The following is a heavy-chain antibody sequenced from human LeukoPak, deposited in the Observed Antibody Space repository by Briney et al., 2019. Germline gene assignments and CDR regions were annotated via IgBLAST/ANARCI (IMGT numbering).Heavy chain of an antibody. CDR2: TCYRSGWGS. J-gene: IGHJ4*02. D-gene: IGHD3/OR15-3a*01. V-gene: IGHV6-1*01. CDR3: AREGDWAGTAY. Sequence: SQTLSLTCAISGDSVSSNSACWTWIRQSPSSGLEWLGRTCYRSGWGSDYAPSLKSRISINADTSKNQFSLRLNSVTPEDTAVYYCAREGDWAGTAYWGQGTLVAVSA. CDR1: GDSVSSNSAC.